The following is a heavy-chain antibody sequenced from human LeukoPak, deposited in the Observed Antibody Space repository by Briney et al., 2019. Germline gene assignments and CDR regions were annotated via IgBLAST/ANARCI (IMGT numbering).Heavy chain of an antibody. D-gene: IGHD2-21*01. Sequence: GASVKVSCKASGGTFSSYAISWVLQAPGQGLEWMGRIIPIFGTANYAQKFQGRVTITADESTNTAYMDLSSLRSEDTAVYYCASYAGAYCGGDCYPPAAYWGQGTLVTVSS. J-gene: IGHJ4*02. CDR3: ASYAGAYCGGDCYPPAAY. V-gene: IGHV1-69*13. CDR1: GGTFSSYA. CDR2: IIPIFGTA.